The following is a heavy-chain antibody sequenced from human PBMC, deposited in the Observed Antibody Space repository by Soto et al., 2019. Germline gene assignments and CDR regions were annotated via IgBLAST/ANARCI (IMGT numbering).Heavy chain of an antibody. CDR3: VKDDGGYPSTAPH. Sequence: EVQLLESGGGLVQAGGSLRRSCAAAGITISIYPMSWVRQAPGKGLDWVSGISGSGDRTYYADSAKGRFTISKDISKNSLYLQLDSLGVEDTAVYFCVKDDGGYPSTAPHLGQGTLVTVSS. D-gene: IGHD3-22*01. CDR2: ISGSGDRT. J-gene: IGHJ4*02. CDR1: GITISIYP. V-gene: IGHV3-23*01.